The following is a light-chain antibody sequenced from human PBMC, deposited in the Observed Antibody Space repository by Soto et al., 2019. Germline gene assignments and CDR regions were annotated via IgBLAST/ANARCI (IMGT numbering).Light chain of an antibody. CDR1: QSVSSS. CDR3: QQYKNWRRTT. V-gene: IGKV3-15*01. CDR2: GAS. J-gene: IGKJ4*01. Sequence: IVMTQSPATLSVSPGERATLSCRASQSVSSSLAWYQQKPGQGPRLLIYGASTRATGIPARFSGSGSVTEFNLINSSLQSEDFAVYYCQQYKNWRRTTFGGGTKVEIK.